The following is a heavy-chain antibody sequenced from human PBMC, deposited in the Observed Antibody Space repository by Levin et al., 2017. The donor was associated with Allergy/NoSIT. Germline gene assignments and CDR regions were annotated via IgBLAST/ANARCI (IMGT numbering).Heavy chain of an antibody. CDR3: AHFSVTLDYFDY. CDR1: GFSLSTSGVG. CDR2: IYWDDDR. D-gene: IGHD4-17*01. J-gene: IGHJ4*02. V-gene: IGHV2-5*02. Sequence: SGPTLVKPPQTLTLTCSFSGFSLSTSGVGVGWIRQPPGKALEWLALIYWDDDRRYSPSLKTRLTISKDTSKNQVVLTLTDMDPVDTATYFCAHFSVTLDYFDYWGLGTLVTVSS.